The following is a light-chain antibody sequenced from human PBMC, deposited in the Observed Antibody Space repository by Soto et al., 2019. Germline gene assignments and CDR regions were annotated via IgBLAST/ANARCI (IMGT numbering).Light chain of an antibody. CDR1: QGIRKD. CDR2: DAS. Sequence: DIQMTQSPSSLYASVGDRVTITCRASQGIRKDLAWYQQKSGKAPKRLIYDASSLQSGVPSRFSGSGSGTEFTLTISSLQPEDFATYYCLQHNTYPRTFGQGTKVEIK. J-gene: IGKJ1*01. CDR3: LQHNTYPRT. V-gene: IGKV1-17*01.